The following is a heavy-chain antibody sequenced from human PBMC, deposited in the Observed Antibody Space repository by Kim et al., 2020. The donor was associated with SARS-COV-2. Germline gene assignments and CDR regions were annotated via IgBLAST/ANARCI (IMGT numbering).Heavy chain of an antibody. D-gene: IGHD3-3*01. CDR1: GGSISSSTYY. CDR3: SRLHSDTRDFWTGFYSNWFDP. CDR2: IFYTGST. V-gene: IGHV4-39*01. Sequence: SETLSLTCTVSGGSISSSTYYWGWIRQPPGKGLEWIGSIFYTGSTYYTSSLKSRVTISLDTSKNQFSLKLTSVTAADTAVYYCSRLHSDTRDFWTGFYSNWFDPWGQGTLVTVSS. J-gene: IGHJ5*02.